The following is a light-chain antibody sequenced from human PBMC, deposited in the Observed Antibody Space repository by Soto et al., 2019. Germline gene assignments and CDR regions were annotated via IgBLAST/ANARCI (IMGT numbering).Light chain of an antibody. J-gene: IGLJ1*01. CDR1: SSDVGIYNY. Sequence: QSVLTQPASVSGSPGQSIAISCTGSSSDVGIYNYVSWYQQHPGKVPKLLIYEVSNQPSGVSNRFSGSKSGNTASLTISGLQAEDEADYYCSSYTTSSTRVFGTGTKRTVL. V-gene: IGLV2-14*01. CDR3: SSYTTSSTRV. CDR2: EVS.